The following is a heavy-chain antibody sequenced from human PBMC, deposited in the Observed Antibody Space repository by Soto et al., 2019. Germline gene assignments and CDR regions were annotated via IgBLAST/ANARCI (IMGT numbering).Heavy chain of an antibody. D-gene: IGHD5-12*01. Sequence: CAASGFTFSSYAISWVRQAPGKGLEWVSAISGSGGSTYYADSVKCRFTISRDNSKNTLYLQMNSLRAEDTAVYYCAKERRGLQFSYYGMDVWGQGTTVTVSS. CDR3: AKERRGLQFSYYGMDV. V-gene: IGHV3-23*01. CDR1: GFTFSSYA. CDR2: ISGSGGST. J-gene: IGHJ6*02.